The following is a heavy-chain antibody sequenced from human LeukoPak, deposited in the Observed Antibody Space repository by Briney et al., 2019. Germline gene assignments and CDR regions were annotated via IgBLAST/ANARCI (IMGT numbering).Heavy chain of an antibody. J-gene: IGHJ4*02. V-gene: IGHV3-30*18. Sequence: PGRSLRLSCATSGFTFSNYGMHWVRQAPGKGLEWVAVISYDGSNKYYADSVKGRFTISRDNSKNTLYLQMNSLRAEDTAVYYCAKAGYYGSGSFPWYFDYWGQGTLVTVSS. D-gene: IGHD3-10*01. CDR1: GFTFSNYG. CDR2: ISYDGSNK. CDR3: AKAGYYGSGSFPWYFDY.